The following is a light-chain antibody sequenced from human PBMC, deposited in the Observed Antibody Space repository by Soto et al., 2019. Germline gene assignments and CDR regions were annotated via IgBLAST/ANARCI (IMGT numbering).Light chain of an antibody. CDR3: QLYGRSIT. CDR1: QSVRNN. V-gene: IGKV3-20*01. J-gene: IGKJ5*01. Sequence: EVVMTQSPATLSVSPGERATLSFKASQSVRNNLVWYLQKPGQAPRPIIYDATTRATGIPDRFSGSGSGTDFTLTITRLEPEDFAVYYCQLYGRSITFGQGTRLEI. CDR2: DAT.